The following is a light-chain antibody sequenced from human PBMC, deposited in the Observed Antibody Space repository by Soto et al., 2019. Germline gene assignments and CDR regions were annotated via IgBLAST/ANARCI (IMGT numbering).Light chain of an antibody. J-gene: IGKJ1*01. CDR1: QSVSSNY. CDR3: EQYGSSPRT. Sequence: EIVLTQSPGTLSLSPGERATLSCRASQSVSSNYFAWYQQRPGQAPRLLIYGICSRATGIPDRFSGSGSGTDFTLTNSRLEPEDFAVYYCEQYGSSPRTFGQGTKVEIK. V-gene: IGKV3-20*01. CDR2: GIC.